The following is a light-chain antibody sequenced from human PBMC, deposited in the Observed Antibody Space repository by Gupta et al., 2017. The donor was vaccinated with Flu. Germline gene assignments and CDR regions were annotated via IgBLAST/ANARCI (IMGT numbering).Light chain of an antibody. J-gene: IGLJ1*01. Sequence: QSALTQPAPVSGSPGQSITISCTGTTSDIGDYNYVSCYQQHPGKAPRLMIYEVTNRPSGVSDRFFCAKSGNTASLTISRLQAEDEADYYCASYTSRNVFDFYVFGTGTKVTVL. V-gene: IGLV2-14*01. CDR1: TSDIGDYNY. CDR3: ASYTSRNVFDFYV. CDR2: EVT.